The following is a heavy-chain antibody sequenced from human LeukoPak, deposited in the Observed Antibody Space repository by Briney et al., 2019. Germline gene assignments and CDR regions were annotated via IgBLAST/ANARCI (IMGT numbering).Heavy chain of an antibody. V-gene: IGHV3-21*01. CDR3: ARDTPTGTTEYYYYGMDV. D-gene: IGHD1-7*01. J-gene: IGHJ6*02. CDR1: GFTFSSYA. CDR2: ISTTSSYI. Sequence: PGGSLRLSCAASGFTFSSYAMSWVRQAPGKGLEWVASISTTSSYIYYADSVKGRFTISRDNAKNSLYLQMNSLRAEDTAVYYCARDTPTGTTEYYYYGMDVWGQGTTVTVSS.